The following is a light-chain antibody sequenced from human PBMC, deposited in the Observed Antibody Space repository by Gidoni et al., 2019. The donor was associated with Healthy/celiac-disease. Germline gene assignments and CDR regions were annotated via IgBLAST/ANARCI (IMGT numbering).Light chain of an antibody. Sequence: EIVMTKSPATLSVSPGERATLSCRASQAVNRNLAWYQQKPGQAPRLLIYDASARATGIPARFSGSGSGTEFTLIISSLQSEDCAVYYCQQYNNWPPYTFGQGTKLEIK. V-gene: IGKV3-15*01. J-gene: IGKJ2*01. CDR1: QAVNRN. CDR2: DAS. CDR3: QQYNNWPPYT.